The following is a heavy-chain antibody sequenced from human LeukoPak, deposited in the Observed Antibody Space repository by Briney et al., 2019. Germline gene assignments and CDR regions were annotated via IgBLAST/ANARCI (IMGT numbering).Heavy chain of an antibody. CDR3: ARSHYCSGGSCYASDY. J-gene: IGHJ4*02. V-gene: IGHV3-21*01. Sequence: GGSVRLSCAASGFTFSSYSMNWVRQAPGKGLEWVSSISSSSSYIYYADSVKGRFTISRDNAKNSLYLQMNSLRAEDTAVYYCARSHYCSGGSCYASDYWGQGTLVTVSS. CDR1: GFTFSSYS. D-gene: IGHD2-15*01. CDR2: ISSSSSYI.